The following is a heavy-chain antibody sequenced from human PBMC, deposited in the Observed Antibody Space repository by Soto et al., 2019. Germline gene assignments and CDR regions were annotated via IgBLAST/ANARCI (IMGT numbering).Heavy chain of an antibody. Sequence: PSETLSLTCTVSGASISSNTYYWAWIRRPPGKGLECIGSIYYDGSTYYNPSLKSRLTISVDTSKNQFSLKLSSVTAADTAVYYCARRLYYDSSGFEGGGMDVWGQGTTVTVS. CDR1: GASISSNTYY. CDR3: ARRLYYDSSGFEGGGMDV. V-gene: IGHV4-39*01. J-gene: IGHJ6*02. D-gene: IGHD3-22*01. CDR2: IYYDGST.